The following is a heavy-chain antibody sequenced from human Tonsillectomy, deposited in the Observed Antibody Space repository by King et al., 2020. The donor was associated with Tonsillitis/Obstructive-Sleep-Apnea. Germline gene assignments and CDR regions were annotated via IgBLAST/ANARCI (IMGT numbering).Heavy chain of an antibody. CDR1: GFSLSTSGVG. CDR2: IYWDDDK. CDR3: EHRNYDILTGYDWFDP. V-gene: IGHV2-5*02. D-gene: IGHD3-9*01. Sequence: TLKESGPTLVKPTQTLTLTCTFSGFSLSTSGVGVGWIRQPPGKALEWLALIYWDDDKLYSPSLKSRLTITKDTSKNQVVLTMTNMDPGDTATYYCEHRNYDILTGYDWFDPWGQGTLVTVSS. J-gene: IGHJ5*02.